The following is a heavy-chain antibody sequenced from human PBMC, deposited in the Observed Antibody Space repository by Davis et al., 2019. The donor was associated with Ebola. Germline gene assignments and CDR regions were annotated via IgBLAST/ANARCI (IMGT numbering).Heavy chain of an antibody. CDR2: ISTTGSTI. V-gene: IGHV3-11*01. J-gene: IGHJ6*03. CDR3: ARDPPNGLPVYYMDV. D-gene: IGHD2-2*01. CDR1: GFNFNDYH. Sequence: GESLKISCEVSGFNFNDYHMNWIRQAPGKGLEWVSHISTTGSTIYYADSVQGRFVISRDNAKNSLYLQINDPRVEDTAMYYCARDPPNGLPVYYMDVWGKGTPVTVSS.